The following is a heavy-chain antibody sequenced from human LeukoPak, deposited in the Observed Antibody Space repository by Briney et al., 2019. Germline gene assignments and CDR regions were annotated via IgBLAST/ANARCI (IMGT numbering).Heavy chain of an antibody. CDR3: ARATEYSSPRAFDI. D-gene: IGHD6-6*01. CDR1: GDSIRNYY. V-gene: IGHV4-59*12. Sequence: SETLSLTCSVSGDSIRNYYWNWVRQPPGKSLEWIGYTHHSGKTYYNPSLKSRVSTLVDTSKNQFSLKLSSVTAADTAVYYCARATEYSSPRAFDIWGQGTMVTVSS. CDR2: THHSGKT. J-gene: IGHJ3*02.